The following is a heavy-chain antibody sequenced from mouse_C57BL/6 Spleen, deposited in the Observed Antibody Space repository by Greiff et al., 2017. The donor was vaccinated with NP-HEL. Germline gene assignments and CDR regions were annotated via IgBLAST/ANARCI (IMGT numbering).Heavy chain of an antibody. D-gene: IGHD2-5*01. J-gene: IGHJ2*01. V-gene: IGHV1-39*01. CDR2: INPNYGTT. Sequence: VQLQQSGPELVKPGASVKISCKASGYSFTDYNMNWVKQSTGKGLEWIGVINPNYGTTSYNQKFKGKATLTVDKSSSTAYMQLNSLTSEDSAVDYCARYLYSNYGYFDYWGQGTTLTVSS. CDR1: GYSFTDYN. CDR3: ARYLYSNYGYFDY.